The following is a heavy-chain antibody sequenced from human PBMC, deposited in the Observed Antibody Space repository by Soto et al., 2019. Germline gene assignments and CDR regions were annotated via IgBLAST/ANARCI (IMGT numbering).Heavy chain of an antibody. J-gene: IGHJ4*01. D-gene: IGHD4-4*01. CDR3: TTYTNYVFEC. CDR2: IKSNADGGTA. CDR1: GFSFTNAW. V-gene: IGHV3-15*07. Sequence: GGSLRLSCAASGFSFTNAWMNWVRQAPGKGLEWVGRIKSNADGGTAEYAAPVKGRFTISRDDSRNTVFLQMDSLKTEDTAVYYCTTYTNYVFECWGQGTLVTVS.